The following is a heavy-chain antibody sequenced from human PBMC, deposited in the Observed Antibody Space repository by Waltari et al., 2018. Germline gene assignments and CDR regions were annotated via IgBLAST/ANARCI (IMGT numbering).Heavy chain of an antibody. V-gene: IGHV4-59*11. Sequence: QLHLQESGPGLVKPSETLSLTCTVSGDSTTSPYWSWVRQSPTKELEWIGFIAHNGTTKYNPSLRSRVMVSVDTSKNQIFLTLTSVTAADTAVYYCARELVVVREVHHFYYGMDVWGQGTTVIVSS. D-gene: IGHD2-15*01. CDR3: ARELVVVREVHHFYYGMDV. CDR2: IAHNGTT. CDR1: GDSTTSPY. J-gene: IGHJ6*02.